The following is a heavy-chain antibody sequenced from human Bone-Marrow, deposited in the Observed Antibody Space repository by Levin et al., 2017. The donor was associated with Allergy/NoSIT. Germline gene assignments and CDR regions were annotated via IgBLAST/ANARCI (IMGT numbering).Heavy chain of an antibody. J-gene: IGHJ4*02. CDR1: GFTFSAHA. D-gene: IGHD3-22*01. Sequence: GGSLRLSCEASGFTFSAHAMSWVRQAPGKGLEWVSGISGSGGSTYYADSVKGRFTISRDNSKNTLYLQMNSLRAEDTAVYYCAKDWYFDISGPIDYWGQGTLVTVSS. CDR2: ISGSGGST. V-gene: IGHV3-23*01. CDR3: AKDWYFDISGPIDY.